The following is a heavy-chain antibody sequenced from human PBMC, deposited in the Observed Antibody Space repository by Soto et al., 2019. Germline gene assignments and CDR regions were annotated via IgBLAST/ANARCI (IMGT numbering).Heavy chain of an antibody. CDR2: IYSGDTT. D-gene: IGHD1-26*01. Sequence: EVQLVETGGGMIQPGGSLRLSCAVSGFSVSSNYMSWVRQAPGKGLEWVSLIYSGDTTSYADSVKGRFIISRDSSKNTLFLQMNSLRVEDTAVYYCARRYIVGVTGDYWGQGTLVTVSS. V-gene: IGHV3-53*02. CDR1: GFSVSSNY. CDR3: ARRYIVGVTGDY. J-gene: IGHJ4*02.